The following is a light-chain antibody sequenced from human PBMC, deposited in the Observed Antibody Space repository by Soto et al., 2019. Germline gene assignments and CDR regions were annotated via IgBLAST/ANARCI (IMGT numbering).Light chain of an antibody. CDR1: QSVSSN. CDR3: QQYNKWTPVT. CDR2: GAS. Sequence: EMVRTQSPATLSVSPGERATLSCRASQSVSSNLAWYQQKPGQAPRLLIYGASTRATGIPARFSGSGSGTEFTLTISSLQSEDFAVYYCQQYNKWTPVTFGQGTRLEIK. V-gene: IGKV3-15*01. J-gene: IGKJ5*01.